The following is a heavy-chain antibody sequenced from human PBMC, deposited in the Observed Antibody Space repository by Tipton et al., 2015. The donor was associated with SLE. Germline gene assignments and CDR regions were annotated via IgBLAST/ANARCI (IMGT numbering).Heavy chain of an antibody. V-gene: IGHV1-18*01. CDR1: VYRFTNYG. J-gene: IGHJ3*02. CDR2: ISAYTGNT. Sequence: QVQLVQSGAEVKKPGASVKVSCKAFVYRFTNYGTSWVRQAPGQGLEWMGWISAYTGNTNYAQKVQGRVTMTRDTSTSTAYMELRSLRSDDTAVYYCARDRRESLWKLLKETAFDIWGQGTMVTVSS. CDR3: ARDRRESLWKLLKETAFDI. D-gene: IGHD2-15*01.